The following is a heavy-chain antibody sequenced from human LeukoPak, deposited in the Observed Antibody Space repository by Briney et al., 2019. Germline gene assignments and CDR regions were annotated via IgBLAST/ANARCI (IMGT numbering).Heavy chain of an antibody. D-gene: IGHD2-15*01. V-gene: IGHV3-21*05. CDR2: IGLASGFT. Sequence: GGSLRLSCAASGFIFSSYSMNWVRQAPGRGLEWISYIGLASGFTSYADSVKGRFNISSDTATNSLYLHRHSLRAEDTAVYDCARDHSWAFDYWGQGALVTVSS. CDR3: ARDHSWAFDY. J-gene: IGHJ4*02. CDR1: GFIFSSYS.